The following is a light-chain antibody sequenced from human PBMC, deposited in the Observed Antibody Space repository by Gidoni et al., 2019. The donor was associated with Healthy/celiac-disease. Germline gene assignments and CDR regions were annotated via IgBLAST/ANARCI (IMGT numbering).Light chain of an antibody. CDR2: SNN. J-gene: IGLJ1*01. CDR1: SSNNGSNT. V-gene: IGLV1-44*01. CDR3: AAWDDSLNGLYV. Sequence: QSVLTQPPSAFGTPGPRVTISCSGSSSNNGSNTVNWYQQLPGTAPKLLIYSNNQRPSGVPDRFSGSKSGTSASLAISGLQSEDEADYYCAAWDDSLNGLYVFGTGTKVTVL.